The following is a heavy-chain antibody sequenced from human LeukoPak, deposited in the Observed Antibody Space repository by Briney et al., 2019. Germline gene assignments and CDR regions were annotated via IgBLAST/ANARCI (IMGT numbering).Heavy chain of an antibody. Sequence: SVKVPCKASGGTLSTYAISWVRQAPGQGLEWMGRIIPILGIANYAQKFQGRVTITADKSTSTAYMELSSLRSEDTAVHYCAKHRITVFGVVIPSGKDAFDIWGQGTMVTVSS. CDR3: AKHRITVFGVVIPSGKDAFDI. D-gene: IGHD3-3*01. CDR1: GGTLSTYA. CDR2: IIPILGIA. J-gene: IGHJ3*02. V-gene: IGHV1-69*04.